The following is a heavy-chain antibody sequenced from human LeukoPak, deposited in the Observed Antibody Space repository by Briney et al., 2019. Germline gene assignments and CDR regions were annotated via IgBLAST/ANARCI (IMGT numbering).Heavy chain of an antibody. CDR1: GGSFSGYY. D-gene: IGHD6-19*01. J-gene: IGHJ4*02. CDR3: ARGSSGWHQYFFDY. CDR2: INHSGST. Sequence: SETLSLTCAVYGGSFSGYYWSWIRQPPGRGLEWIGEINHSGSTNYNPSLKSRVTISVDASKNQFSLKLSSVTAADTAVYYCARGSSGWHQYFFDYGGQGTLVTVSS. V-gene: IGHV4-34*01.